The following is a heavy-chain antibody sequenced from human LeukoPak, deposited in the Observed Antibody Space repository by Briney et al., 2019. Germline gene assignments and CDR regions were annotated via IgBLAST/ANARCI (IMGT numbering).Heavy chain of an antibody. Sequence: SETLSLTCAVYGGSFSGYYWSWIRQPPGKGLEWIGEIDHSGSTNYNPSLKSRVTISVDTSKNQFSLKLSSVTAADTAVYYCARGLKWSYGMDVWGQGTTVTVSS. V-gene: IGHV4-34*01. J-gene: IGHJ6*02. D-gene: IGHD2-15*01. CDR3: ARGLKWSYGMDV. CDR2: IDHSGST. CDR1: GGSFSGYY.